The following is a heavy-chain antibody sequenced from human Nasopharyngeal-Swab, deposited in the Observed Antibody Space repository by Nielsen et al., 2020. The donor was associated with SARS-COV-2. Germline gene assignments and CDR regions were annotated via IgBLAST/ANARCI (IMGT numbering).Heavy chain of an antibody. Sequence: GSLRLSCTVSGGSITSYYWGWIRQPPGKGLEWIGYIFHSGNTNYNPSLKSRVTISVDTSKNQFSLKLSSVTAADTAVYYCARDVANYDFWSGSFWFDPWGQGTLVTVSS. J-gene: IGHJ5*02. V-gene: IGHV4-59*12. CDR3: ARDVANYDFWSGSFWFDP. CDR1: GGSITSYY. CDR2: IFHSGNT. D-gene: IGHD3-3*01.